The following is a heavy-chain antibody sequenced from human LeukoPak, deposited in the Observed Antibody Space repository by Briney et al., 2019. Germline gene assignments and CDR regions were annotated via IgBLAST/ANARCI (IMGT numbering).Heavy chain of an antibody. V-gene: IGHV3-33*01. J-gene: IGHJ4*02. CDR1: GFTFTNYG. CDR2: IWYDGSDE. CDR3: TRGNPPNHPLDY. Sequence: GGSLRLSCAAPGFTFTNYGIHWVRQFPGRGLEWVAVIWYDGSDEAYADSVKGRFTISRDNSKNTVYLQMNSLRAEDTAVYYCTRGNPPNHPLDYWGQGTLVTVSS.